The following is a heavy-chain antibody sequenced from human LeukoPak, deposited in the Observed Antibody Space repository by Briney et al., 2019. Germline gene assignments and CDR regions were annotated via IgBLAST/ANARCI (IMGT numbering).Heavy chain of an antibody. CDR2: ISSDGSNK. CDR3: ARGTVTNPDS. Sequence: GGSLRLSCAASGFTFSPYAMHWVRQAPGKGLEWVALISSDGSNKYYADSVKGRFTISRDNSKNTLDLHMNSLRPEDTAEYYCARGTVTNPDSWGQGTLVIVSS. V-gene: IGHV3-30*03. CDR1: GFTFSPYA. J-gene: IGHJ4*02. D-gene: IGHD4-11*01.